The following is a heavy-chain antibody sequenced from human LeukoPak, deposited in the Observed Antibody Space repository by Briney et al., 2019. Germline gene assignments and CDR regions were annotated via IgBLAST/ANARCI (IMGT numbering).Heavy chain of an antibody. J-gene: IGHJ6*02. D-gene: IGHD2-15*01. CDR1: GYTFISFD. Sequence: ASVKVSCKTSGYTFISFDINWVRQATGQGLEWMGWMNPNSGNTGYAQKFQGRVTMTRNTSISTAYMELSSLRSEDTAVYYCAKTKYCSGGSCQPLKYYYYYYGMDVWGQGTTVTVSS. CDR3: AKTKYCSGGSCQPLKYYYYYYGMDV. V-gene: IGHV1-8*01. CDR2: MNPNSGNT.